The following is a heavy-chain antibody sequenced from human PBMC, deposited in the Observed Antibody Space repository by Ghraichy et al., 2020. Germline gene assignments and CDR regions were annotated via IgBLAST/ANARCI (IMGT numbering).Heavy chain of an antibody. CDR3: ARGRRRYSAYVGGSYRYSNFDF. J-gene: IGHJ4*03. CDR2: ISHSGVT. CDR1: GGSFSGYY. V-gene: IGHV4-34*01. Sequence: SQTLSLTCAVYGGSFSGYYWSWILQPPGKGLEWIGEISHSGVTNYNPSLKSRVTISVDTSKNQFSLKLNSVTAADTAVYYCARGRRRYSAYVGGSYRYSNFDFWGHGNLVTVS. D-gene: IGHD3-16*02.